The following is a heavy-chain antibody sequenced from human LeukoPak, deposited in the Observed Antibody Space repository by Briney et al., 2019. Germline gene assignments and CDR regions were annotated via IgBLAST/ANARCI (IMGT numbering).Heavy chain of an antibody. J-gene: IGHJ4*02. CDR3: VPPPYISGYYSDY. V-gene: IGHV1-69*05. Sequence: ASVKVSCKASGGTFSSYAISWVRQAPGQGLEWMGRIIPIFGTANYAQKFQGRVTITTDESTSTAYMELSSLRSEDTAVYYCVPPPYISGYYSDYWGQGTPVTVSS. D-gene: IGHD3-22*01. CDR1: GGTFSSYA. CDR2: IIPIFGTA.